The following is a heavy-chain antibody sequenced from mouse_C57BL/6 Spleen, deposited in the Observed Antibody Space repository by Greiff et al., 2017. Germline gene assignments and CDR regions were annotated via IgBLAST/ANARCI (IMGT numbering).Heavy chain of an antibody. Sequence: QVQLQQPGAELVKPGASVKMSCKASGYTFTSYWITWVKQRPGQGLEWIGDIYPGSGSTNYNEKFRSKATLTVDTSSSTAYMQLSSLTSEDSAVYYCARGTITVVGDYWGQGTTLTVSS. CDR3: ARGTITVVGDY. D-gene: IGHD1-1*01. V-gene: IGHV1-55*01. CDR1: GYTFTSYW. J-gene: IGHJ2*01. CDR2: IYPGSGST.